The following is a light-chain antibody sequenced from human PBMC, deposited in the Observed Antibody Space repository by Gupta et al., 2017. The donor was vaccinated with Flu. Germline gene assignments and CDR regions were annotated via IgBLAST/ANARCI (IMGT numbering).Light chain of an antibody. V-gene: IGLV1-44*01. Sequence: VTIFCFGSSSDIGGNNVNWYHQLPGADPPLLIMYKNQRPSAVPHRFSCATSCASGSLVTSGLQYEDEADEFCSTSADSMNERGVFGAGTKLTVL. J-gene: IGLJ3*02. CDR3: STSADSMNERGV. CDR2: YKN. CDR1: SSDIGGNN.